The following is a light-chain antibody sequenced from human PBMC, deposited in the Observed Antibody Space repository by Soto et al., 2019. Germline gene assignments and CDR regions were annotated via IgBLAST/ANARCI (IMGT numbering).Light chain of an antibody. Sequence: QSALAQPRSLSGSPGQSVTISCTGTSSDVGGYNYVSWYQQHPGKAPKLMIYDVSKRPSGVPDRFSGSKSGNTASLTISGLQAEDEADYYCCSYAGSYTPWVFGTGTKVTVL. V-gene: IGLV2-11*01. CDR2: DVS. CDR3: CSYAGSYTPWV. J-gene: IGLJ1*01. CDR1: SSDVGGYNY.